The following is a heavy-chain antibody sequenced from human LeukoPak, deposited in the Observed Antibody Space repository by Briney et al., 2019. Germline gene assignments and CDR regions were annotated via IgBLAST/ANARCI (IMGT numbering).Heavy chain of an antibody. CDR3: AREGSDSSGCIDY. Sequence: SETLSLTCTVSGGSISSGDYYWSWIRQPPGKGLEWIGYIYYSGSTYYNPSLKSRVTISVDTSKNQFSLKLSSVTAADTAVYYCAREGSDSSGCIDYWGQGTLVTVSS. CDR1: GGSISSGDYY. J-gene: IGHJ4*02. V-gene: IGHV4-30-4*01. CDR2: IYYSGST. D-gene: IGHD6-19*01.